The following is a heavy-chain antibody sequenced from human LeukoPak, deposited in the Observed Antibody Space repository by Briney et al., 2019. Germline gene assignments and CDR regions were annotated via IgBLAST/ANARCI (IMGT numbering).Heavy chain of an antibody. Sequence: PGGSLRLSCAASGFTFSSYGMHWVRQAPGKGLEWVAFIRYDGSNKYYADSVKGRFTISRDNSKNTLYLQMNSLRAEDTAVYYCAKDLLRFLEGMAFDIWGQGTMVTVSS. V-gene: IGHV3-30*02. CDR2: IRYDGSNK. D-gene: IGHD3-3*01. J-gene: IGHJ3*02. CDR3: AKDLLRFLEGMAFDI. CDR1: GFTFSSYG.